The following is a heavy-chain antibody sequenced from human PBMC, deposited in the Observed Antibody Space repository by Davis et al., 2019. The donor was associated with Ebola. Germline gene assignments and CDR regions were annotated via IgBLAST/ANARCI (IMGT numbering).Heavy chain of an antibody. CDR1: GFTFDDYA. D-gene: IGHD3-10*01. V-gene: IGHV3-9*01. CDR3: AKAGWLAEYFDN. J-gene: IGHJ4*02. CDR2: ISWSSGSI. Sequence: SLKISCAASGFTFDDYAMHWVRQAPGKGLEWVSGISWSSGSIDYADSVKGRFTISRDNAKNSLFLQMNSLRAEDTALYYCAKAGWLAEYFDNWGQGTLVTVSS.